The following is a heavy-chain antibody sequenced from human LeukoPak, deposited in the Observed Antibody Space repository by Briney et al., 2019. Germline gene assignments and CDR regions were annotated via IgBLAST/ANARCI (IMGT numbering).Heavy chain of an antibody. CDR3: AKHYYDSSGYYMWVFDY. CDR2: ISNNGGYT. V-gene: IGHV3-23*01. D-gene: IGHD3-22*01. J-gene: IGHJ4*02. CDR1: GFTFSSSA. Sequence: GGSLRLSCAASGFTFSSSAMSWVRQAPGKGLEWVSAISNNGGYTYYADSVQGRFTISRDNSKSTLCLQMNSLRAEDMAVYYCAKHYYDSSGYYMWVFDYWGQGTLVTVSS.